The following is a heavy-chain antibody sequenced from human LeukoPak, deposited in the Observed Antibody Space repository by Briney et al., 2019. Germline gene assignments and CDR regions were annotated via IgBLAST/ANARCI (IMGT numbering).Heavy chain of an antibody. CDR2: ISGSGDST. V-gene: IGHV3-23*01. CDR3: AKDKRMDV. Sequence: GGSLRLSCAASGFTFSSYVMSWVRQAPGKGLEWVSGISGSGDSTYYADFVKGRFTISRDNSKNALYLQMNSLRAEDTAVHYCAKDKRMDVWGLGTTVTVSS. CDR1: GFTFSSYV. J-gene: IGHJ6*02.